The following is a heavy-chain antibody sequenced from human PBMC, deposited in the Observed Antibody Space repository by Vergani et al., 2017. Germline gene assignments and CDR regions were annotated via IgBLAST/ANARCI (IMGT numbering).Heavy chain of an antibody. Sequence: EVHLLESGGGLVQPGGSLRLSCSTSGFTFRSYAMSWVRQPPGKGLEWVSGISGSGGSTYYADSVKDRFTIPRDNSKNTLYLQMNSLRAEDTAVYYCAKSGAGDGYNLDAFDIWGQGTMVTVSS. CDR1: GFTFRSYA. J-gene: IGHJ3*02. CDR3: AKSGAGDGYNLDAFDI. D-gene: IGHD5-24*01. V-gene: IGHV3-23*01. CDR2: ISGSGGST.